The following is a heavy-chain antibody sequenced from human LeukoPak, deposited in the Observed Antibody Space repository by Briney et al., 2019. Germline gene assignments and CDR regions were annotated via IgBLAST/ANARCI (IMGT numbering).Heavy chain of an antibody. D-gene: IGHD3-3*01. V-gene: IGHV3-23*01. Sequence: QPGGSLRLSCAASGFTFSSYDMSWVRQAPGKGLEWVSGISGSAGSTYYADSVKGRFTISRDNSKNTMYLQMNSLRAEDTAVYYCAKQTYYDFWSGYWNDYYYYYMDVWGKGTTVTVSS. J-gene: IGHJ6*03. CDR3: AKQTYYDFWSGYWNDYYYYYMDV. CDR2: ISGSAGST. CDR1: GFTFSSYD.